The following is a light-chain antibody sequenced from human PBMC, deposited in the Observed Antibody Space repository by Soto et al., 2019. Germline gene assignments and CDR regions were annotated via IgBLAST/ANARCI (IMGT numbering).Light chain of an antibody. V-gene: IGKV2-28*01. CDR3: IQALQTPA. CDR1: QSLLHSNGYNY. J-gene: IGKJ1*01. Sequence: DIVMTQSPLSLPVTPGEPASISCRSSQSLLHSNGYNYLDWYLQKPGQSPQLLIYLGSNRASGVSDRFSGSGSGTDFCLKISRVEAEDFRVYYCIQALQTPAFGQGTKLDIK. CDR2: LGS.